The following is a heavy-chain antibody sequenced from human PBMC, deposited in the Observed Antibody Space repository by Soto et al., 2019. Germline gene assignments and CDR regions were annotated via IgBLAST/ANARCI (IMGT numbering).Heavy chain of an antibody. D-gene: IGHD2-2*01. V-gene: IGHV4-61*01. J-gene: IGHJ5*02. CDR3: ARLIVVVPAASFGGNWFDP. CDR1: GGSVTLTSYY. Sequence: SETLSLTCSVSGGSVTLTSYYWGWIRQPPGKGLEWIGNVYYSGSTNYNPSLKSRVTISVDTSKNQFSLKLSSVTAADTAVYYCARLIVVVPAASFGGNWFDPWGQGTLVTVSS. CDR2: VYYSGST.